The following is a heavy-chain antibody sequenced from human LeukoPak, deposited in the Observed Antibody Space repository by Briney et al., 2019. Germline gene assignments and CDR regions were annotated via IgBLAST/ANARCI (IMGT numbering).Heavy chain of an antibody. V-gene: IGHV1-2*02. CDR1: GYTFTGYY. J-gene: IGHJ4*02. Sequence: GASVKVSCKASGYTFTGYYMHWVRQAPGQGLEWMGWINPNSGGTNYAQKFQGRVTMTRDTSISTAYMELSRLRSDDTAVYYCARGAHYHDSSQGYDYWGQGTLVTVSS. D-gene: IGHD3-22*01. CDR2: INPNSGGT. CDR3: ARGAHYHDSSQGYDY.